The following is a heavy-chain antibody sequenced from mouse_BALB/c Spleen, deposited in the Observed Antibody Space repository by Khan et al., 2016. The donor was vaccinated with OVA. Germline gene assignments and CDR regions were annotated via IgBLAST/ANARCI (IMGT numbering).Heavy chain of an antibody. J-gene: IGHJ3*01. CDR2: ISPGSGDT. V-gene: IGHV1-77*01. CDR3: VRRNYFGYTFAY. D-gene: IGHD1-2*01. Sequence: QVQLQQSGAELARPGASVKLSCKASGYTFTDYYINWVKQRTGQGLEWIGEISPGSGDTYYNEKFKGKATLTADKSSSTAYMQLSGLTSEASAVYFCVRRNYFGYTFAYWGQGTLVTVSA. CDR1: GYTFTDYY.